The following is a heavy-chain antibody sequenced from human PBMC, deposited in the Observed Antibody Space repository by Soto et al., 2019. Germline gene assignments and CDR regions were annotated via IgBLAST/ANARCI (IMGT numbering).Heavy chain of an antibody. CDR2: VKPTTGGT. D-gene: IGHD6-13*01. CDR3: ARDLYGSDWYFCDH. V-gene: IGHV1-2*06. Sequence: SVKVACNAAGYTFPGYDIHWVRRAPGQGLACMGRVKPTTGGTDYAQKCKGSVTMTRDPSDNTAYMQVNSLRTDDTAVYYCARDLYGSDWYFCDHWGQGTPVTVS. CDR1: GYTFPGYD. J-gene: IGHJ4*02.